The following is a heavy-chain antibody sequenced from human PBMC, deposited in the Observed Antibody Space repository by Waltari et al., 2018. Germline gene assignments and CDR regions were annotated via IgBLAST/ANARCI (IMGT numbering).Heavy chain of an antibody. CDR3: AREYSYGPRVYYYYYMDV. J-gene: IGHJ6*03. D-gene: IGHD5-18*01. CDR1: GGSFSGYY. V-gene: IGHV4-34*01. CDR2: INHSGST. Sequence: QVQLQQWGAGLLKPSETLSLTCAVYGGSFSGYYWSWIRQPPGKGLEWIGEINHSGSTNYNPSLKSRVTISVDTSKNQFSLKLSSVTAADTAVYYCAREYSYGPRVYYYYYMDVWGKGTTVTISS.